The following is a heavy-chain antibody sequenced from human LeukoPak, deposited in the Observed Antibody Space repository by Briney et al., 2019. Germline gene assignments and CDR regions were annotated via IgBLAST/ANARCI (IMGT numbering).Heavy chain of an antibody. D-gene: IGHD1-26*01. Sequence: GGSLRLSCATSGSTFSSYAMSWVRQAPGKGLEWVSAISGSGGSTYYADSVKGRFTISRDNSKNTLYLQMNSLRAEDTAVYYCANQRGANDYWGQGTLVTVSS. V-gene: IGHV3-23*01. J-gene: IGHJ4*02. CDR2: ISGSGGST. CDR3: ANQRGANDY. CDR1: GSTFSSYA.